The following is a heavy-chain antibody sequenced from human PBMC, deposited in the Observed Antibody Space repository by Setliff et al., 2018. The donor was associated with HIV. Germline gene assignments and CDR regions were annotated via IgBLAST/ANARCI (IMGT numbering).Heavy chain of an antibody. CDR2: LNPSGDST. CDR3: ARGYAARGSWFDY. V-gene: IGHV1-46*01. Sequence: ASVKVSCKASGYTFTTYYVHWVRQAPGQGLEWMGILNPSGDSTAYAQQFQGRVTMTRDTSTSTVYMGLSSLRSDDTAVYYCARGYAARGSWFDYWGQGTLVTVSS. D-gene: IGHD2-15*01. CDR1: GYTFTTYY. J-gene: IGHJ4*02.